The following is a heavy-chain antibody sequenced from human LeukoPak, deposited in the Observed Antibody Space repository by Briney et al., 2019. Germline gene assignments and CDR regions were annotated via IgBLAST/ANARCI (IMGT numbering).Heavy chain of an antibody. J-gene: IGHJ4*02. CDR2: IIPIFGTA. D-gene: IGHD1-26*01. CDR3: AREKFGHSGSYFDY. Sequence: SVKVSCKASGGTFSSYAISWVRQAPGQGLEWMGGIIPIFGTANYAQKFQGRVTITADESTSTAYMELSSLRSEDTAVYYCAREKFGHSGSYFDYWGQGTLVIVSS. CDR1: GGTFSSYA. V-gene: IGHV1-69*13.